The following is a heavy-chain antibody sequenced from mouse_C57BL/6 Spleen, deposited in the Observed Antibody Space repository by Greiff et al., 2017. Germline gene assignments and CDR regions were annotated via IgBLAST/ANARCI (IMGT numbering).Heavy chain of an antibody. V-gene: IGHV1-74*01. CDR1: GYTFTSYW. D-gene: IGHD1-1*01. J-gene: IGHJ2*01. CDR3: AIGFTTVVAVDY. Sequence: QVHVKQPGAELVKPGASVKVSCKASGYTFTSYWMHWVKQRPGQGLEWIGRINPSDSDTNYNQKFKGKATLTVDKSSSTAYLQLSSLTSEDSAVXYCAIGFTTVVAVDYWGQGTMLTVS. CDR2: INPSDSDT.